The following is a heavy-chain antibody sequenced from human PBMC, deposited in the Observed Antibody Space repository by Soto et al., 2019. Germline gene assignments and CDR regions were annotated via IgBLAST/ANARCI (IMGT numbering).Heavy chain of an antibody. Sequence: QEQLVQSAAEVKKPGASVKVSCMTSGYTFNDYEINWVRQATGQGLEWIGWMNPNSGETGYAQRFQARVTMATSSSLSTAYLELSSLTSDFTAVYYCARIAMPARPRWYNWFDPWGQGTLVTVSS. CDR3: ARIAMPARPRWYNWFDP. CDR1: GYTFNDYE. J-gene: IGHJ5*02. V-gene: IGHV1-8*02. CDR2: MNPNSGET. D-gene: IGHD2-2*01.